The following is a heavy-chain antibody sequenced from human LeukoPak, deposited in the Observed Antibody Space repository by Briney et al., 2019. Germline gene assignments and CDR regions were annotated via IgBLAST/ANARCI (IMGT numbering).Heavy chain of an antibody. D-gene: IGHD4-23*01. CDR3: ARDGTVVSKRRFDY. J-gene: IGHJ4*02. CDR1: EYTFTGYY. CDR2: INPNSGGT. V-gene: IGHV1-2*02. Sequence: ASVKVSCKASEYTFTGYYMHWVRQAPGQGLEWMGWINPNSGGTNYAQKFQGRVTMTRDTSISTAYMELSRLRSDDTAVYYCARDGTVVSKRRFDYWGQGTLVTVSS.